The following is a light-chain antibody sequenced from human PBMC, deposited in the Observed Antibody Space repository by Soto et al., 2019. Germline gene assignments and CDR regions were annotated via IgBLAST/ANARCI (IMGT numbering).Light chain of an antibody. Sequence: DVQMTQSPSTLSASVGDRVTITCRASQSISSWLAWYQQKPGKAPKLLIYDASSLESGVPSRFSGSGSGTDFTLTISSLQPEDFATYYCQQSYSTPLTFGQRSKVDI. CDR3: QQSYSTPLT. V-gene: IGKV1-39*01. CDR2: DAS. CDR1: QSISSW. J-gene: IGKJ1*01.